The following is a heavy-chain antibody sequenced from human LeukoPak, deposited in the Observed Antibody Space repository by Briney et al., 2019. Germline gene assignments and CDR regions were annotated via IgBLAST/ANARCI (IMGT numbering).Heavy chain of an antibody. CDR1: GFTFSSYW. D-gene: IGHD2-8*01. J-gene: IGHJ3*02. V-gene: IGHV3-74*01. CDR3: ARVQGHPPNGLDI. CDR2: INSDGSST. Sequence: GGSLRLSCAASGFTFSSYWMHWVRQAPGKGLVWVSRINSDGSSTSYADAVKGRFTISRDNAKNTAYLQMNSLRAEDTAVYYCARVQGHPPNGLDIWGQGTMVTVSS.